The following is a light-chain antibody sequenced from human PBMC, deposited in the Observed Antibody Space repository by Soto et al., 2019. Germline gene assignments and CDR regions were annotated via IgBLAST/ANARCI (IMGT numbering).Light chain of an antibody. CDR3: HQNFNYPRT. V-gene: IGKV1-5*03. CDR1: QSISSW. CDR2: KAS. Sequence: DIQMTQSPSTLSASVGDRVTITCRASQSISSWLAWYQQKPGKAPKLLIYKASSLESGVPSRFNGSGSGTDFTLTITALQSEDSATYYCHQNFNYPRTFGQGTKVDIK. J-gene: IGKJ1*01.